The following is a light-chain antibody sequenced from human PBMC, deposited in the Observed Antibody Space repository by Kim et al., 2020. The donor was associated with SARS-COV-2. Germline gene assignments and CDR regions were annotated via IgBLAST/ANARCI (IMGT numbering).Light chain of an antibody. CDR3: HRYNNWPLT. V-gene: IGKV3-15*01. CDR2: GAS. J-gene: IGKJ4*01. CDR1: QSVNNN. Sequence: EIVMTQSPATLSVSPGERVTLSCRASQSVNNNLAWYQHKPGQTPRLLIYGASTRATGIPARFSGSGSGTEFTLTISSLQSEDFAFYYCHRYNNWPLTFGGGTKLEI.